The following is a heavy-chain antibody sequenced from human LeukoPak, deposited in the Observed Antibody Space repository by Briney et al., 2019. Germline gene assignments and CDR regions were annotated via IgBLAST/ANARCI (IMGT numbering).Heavy chain of an antibody. J-gene: IGHJ6*02. CDR3: AGAVTGYYYGMDA. CDR2: IRDSGGNT. CDR1: GFTFRTYA. D-gene: IGHD6-19*01. Sequence: GGSLRLSCAASGFTFRTYAMSWVRPAPGKALEWVSGIRDSGGNTYYAGSVRGRFTISRDNSRNTVYLQMYSLGAEDTAVYYCAGAVTGYYYGMDAWGQGTTVTVSS. V-gene: IGHV3-23*01.